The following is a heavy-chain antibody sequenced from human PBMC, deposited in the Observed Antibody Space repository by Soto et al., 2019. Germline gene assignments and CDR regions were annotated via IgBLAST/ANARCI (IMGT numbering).Heavy chain of an antibody. V-gene: IGHV3-30*03. J-gene: IGHJ4*02. Sequence: PGGSLRLSCAASGFTFSSYGMHWVRQAPGKGLEWVAVISYDGSNKYYADSVKGRFTISRDNSKNTLYLQMNSLRAEDTAVYYCESRVSGYPYRGQGTLVTVSS. CDR2: ISYDGSNK. CDR1: GFTFSSYG. D-gene: IGHD3-9*01. CDR3: ESRVSGYPY.